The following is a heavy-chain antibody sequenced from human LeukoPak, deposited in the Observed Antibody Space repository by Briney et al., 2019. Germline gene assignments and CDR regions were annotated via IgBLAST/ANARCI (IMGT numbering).Heavy chain of an antibody. Sequence: GGPLRLSCAASGFTFSSYAMSWVREAPGKGLEWVSSIIGGPRTSYYAASVKGRFTISRDNSNNRLYLQMTSLRAEDTAIYYCAKDFVSGDGRWEIDYWGQGTLVTVSS. CDR3: AKDFVSGDGRWEIDY. CDR2: IIGGPRTS. J-gene: IGHJ4*02. CDR1: GFTFSSYA. V-gene: IGHV3-23*01. D-gene: IGHD7-27*01.